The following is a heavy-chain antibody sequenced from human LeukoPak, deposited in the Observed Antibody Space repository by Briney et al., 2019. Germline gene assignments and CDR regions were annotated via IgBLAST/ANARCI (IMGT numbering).Heavy chain of an antibody. V-gene: IGHV4-39*01. Sequence: PSETLSLTCTVSGGSISSSSYYWGWIRQPPGKGLEWIGSIYYSGSTYYNPSLKSRVTISVDTSKNQFSLKLSSVTAADTAVYYCARLPVGRDSSGYYLDYFDYWGQGTLVTVSS. CDR1: GGSISSSSYY. CDR3: ARLPVGRDSSGYYLDYFDY. J-gene: IGHJ4*02. CDR2: IYYSGST. D-gene: IGHD3-22*01.